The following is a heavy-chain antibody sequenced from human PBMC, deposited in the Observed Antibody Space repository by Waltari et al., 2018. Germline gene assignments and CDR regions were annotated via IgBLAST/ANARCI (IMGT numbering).Heavy chain of an antibody. V-gene: IGHV3-21*01. CDR1: GFTFSSYS. Sequence: EVQLVESGGGLVKPGGSLRLSCAASGFTFSSYSMNWVRQAPGKGLEWVSSISSSSSYIYYADSVKVRFTISRDKAKNSLYLQMNSLRAEDTAVYYCARDRGTMVRSEGYWGQGTLVTVSS. J-gene: IGHJ4*02. D-gene: IGHD3-10*01. CDR2: ISSSSSYI. CDR3: ARDRGTMVRSEGY.